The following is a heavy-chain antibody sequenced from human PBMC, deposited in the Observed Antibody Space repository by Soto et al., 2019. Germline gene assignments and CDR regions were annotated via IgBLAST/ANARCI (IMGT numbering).Heavy chain of an antibody. D-gene: IGHD3-16*01. V-gene: IGHV3-74*01. J-gene: IGHJ4*02. CDR3: SRGGRGGFDY. Sequence: EVQLVESGGGLVQPGGSMRLSCAVSGFTFPSYWMRCVRQAPGKGLLWVSRINTDGSSTNYADSVKGRFTISRDNAKNTLYLEMNRLRAEYTAVYYCSRGGRGGFDYWGQGTLVTVSS. CDR1: GFTFPSYW. CDR2: INTDGSST.